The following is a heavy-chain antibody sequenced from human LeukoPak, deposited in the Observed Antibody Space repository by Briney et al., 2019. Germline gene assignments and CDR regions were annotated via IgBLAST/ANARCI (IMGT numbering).Heavy chain of an antibody. D-gene: IGHD4-23*01. CDR2: IRYDGSNK. J-gene: IGHJ5*02. Sequence: PGGSLRLSCAASGFTFSSYGMHWVRQAPGKGLEWVAFIRYDGSNKYYADSVKGRFTISRDNSKNTLYLQMNSLRAEDTAVYYCARSRATVVPRFDPWGQGTLVTVSS. V-gene: IGHV3-30*02. CDR1: GFTFSSYG. CDR3: ARSRATVVPRFDP.